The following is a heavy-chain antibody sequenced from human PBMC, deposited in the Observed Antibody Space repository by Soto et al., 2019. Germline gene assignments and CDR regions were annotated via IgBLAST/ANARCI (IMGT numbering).Heavy chain of an antibody. CDR2: INHSGRT. Sequence: SETLSLTCAVYGGSFSGYYWNWIRQPPGKGLEWIGEINHSGRTYYRSKWYNDYAVSVKSRITINPDTSKNQFSLQLNSVTPEDTAVYYCARDPTQLPAATYVSGVDYYYGMDVWGQGTTVTVSS. CDR3: ARDPTQLPAATYVSGVDYYYGMDV. J-gene: IGHJ6*02. D-gene: IGHD2-2*01. V-gene: IGHV4-34*01. CDR1: GGSFSGYY.